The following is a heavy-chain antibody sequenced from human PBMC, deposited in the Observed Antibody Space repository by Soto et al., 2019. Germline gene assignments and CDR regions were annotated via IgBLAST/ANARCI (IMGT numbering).Heavy chain of an antibody. J-gene: IGHJ4*02. CDR2: ISYSGSS. V-gene: IGHV4-59*08. D-gene: IGHD5-18*01. Sequence: PSETLSLTCTVSGGSISSSYWSWIRQPPGKGLEWIGSISYSGSSNYNPSLKSRVTLSVDTSKNQFSLRLNSVTAADTAVYYCVRLGDSPYSYGFLPPDYWGQGSLVTVS. CDR1: GGSISSSY. CDR3: VRLGDSPYSYGFLPPDY.